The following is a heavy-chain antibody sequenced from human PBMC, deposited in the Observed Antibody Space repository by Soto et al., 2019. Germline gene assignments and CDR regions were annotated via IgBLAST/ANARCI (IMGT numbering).Heavy chain of an antibody. CDR2: ISFDGSNK. CDR1: GFTFSNYG. J-gene: IGHJ4*02. CDR3: TKGAERTVQRFLDWVCGH. D-gene: IGHD3-9*01. Sequence: GGSLRLSCAASGFTFSNYGMHWVRQAPGKGLEWVAVISFDGSNKYYADSVKGRFTISRDNSKNTLYLQMNSLRAEDTAVYYCTKGAERTVQRFLDWVCGHWGQGTPVTVSS. V-gene: IGHV3-30*18.